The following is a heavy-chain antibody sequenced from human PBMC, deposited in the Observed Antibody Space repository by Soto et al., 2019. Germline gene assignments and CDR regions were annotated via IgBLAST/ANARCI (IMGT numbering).Heavy chain of an antibody. V-gene: IGHV4-31*03. CDR2: IYYSGST. CDR3: ARARGSSGYYYVYYYYGMDV. CDR1: GGSISSGGYY. J-gene: IGHJ6*02. D-gene: IGHD3-22*01. Sequence: SETLSLTCTVSGGSISSGGYYWSWIRQHPGKGLEWIGYIYYSGSTYYNPSLKSRVTISVDTSKNQFSLKLSSVTAADTAVYYCARARGSSGYYYVYYYYGMDVWGQGTTVTVSS.